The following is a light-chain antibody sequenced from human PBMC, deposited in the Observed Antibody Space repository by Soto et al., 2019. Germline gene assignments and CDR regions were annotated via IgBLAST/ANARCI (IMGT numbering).Light chain of an antibody. CDR1: QGISNA. CDR3: LQYNTYPWT. J-gene: IGKJ1*01. V-gene: IGKV1-17*01. CDR2: AAS. Sequence: DIQMTQSPSSLSASVGDRVTITCRASQGISNALGWYQQKPGTAPKRLIYAASHLQSGVPSRFSGSRSEAEFTLTISSLQPEDFATYYCLQYNTYPWTFGQGTKVDIE.